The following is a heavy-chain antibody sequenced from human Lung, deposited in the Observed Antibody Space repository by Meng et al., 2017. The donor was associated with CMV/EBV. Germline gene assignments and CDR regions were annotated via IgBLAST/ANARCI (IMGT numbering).Heavy chain of an antibody. CDR2: ISSSGSTI. CDR1: GFTFSDYY. D-gene: IGHD3-3*01. J-gene: IGHJ4*02. V-gene: IGHV3-11*04. CDR3: ASPPAEFLMDR. Sequence: GGSLRLXCAASGFTFSDYYMSWIRQAPGKGLEWVSYISSSGSTIYYADSVKGRFTISRDNAKNSLYLQMNSLRAEDTAVYYCASPPAEFLMDRRGQGTLVTFSS.